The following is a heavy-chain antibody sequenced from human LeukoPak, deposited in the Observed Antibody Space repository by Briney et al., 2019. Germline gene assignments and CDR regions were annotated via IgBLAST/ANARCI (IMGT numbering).Heavy chain of an antibody. CDR1: GFTFSSYG. CDR2: IRYDGSNK. CDR3: ARYHGSSGPTDYYFDY. Sequence: GGSLRLSCAASGFTFSSYGIYWVRQAPGKGLQWVAFIRYDGSNKYYADSVKGRFTISRDNSKSTLYLQMNSLRAEDTAVYYCARYHGSSGPTDYYFDYWGQGTLVTVSS. D-gene: IGHD3-22*01. V-gene: IGHV3-33*07. J-gene: IGHJ4*02.